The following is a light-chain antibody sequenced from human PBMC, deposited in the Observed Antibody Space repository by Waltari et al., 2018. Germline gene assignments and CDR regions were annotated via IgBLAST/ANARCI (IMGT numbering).Light chain of an antibody. CDR1: SSNIGAGYD. CDR2: GNS. J-gene: IGLJ2*01. Sequence: QSVLTQPPSVSGAPGQRVTISCTGSSSNIGAGYDVHWYQQLPGTAPKLLIYGNSNRPSAVPDRFSGSKSGTSASLAITGLQAEDEAYYYCQSYDSSLSGSVFGGGTKLTVL. CDR3: QSYDSSLSGSV. V-gene: IGLV1-40*01.